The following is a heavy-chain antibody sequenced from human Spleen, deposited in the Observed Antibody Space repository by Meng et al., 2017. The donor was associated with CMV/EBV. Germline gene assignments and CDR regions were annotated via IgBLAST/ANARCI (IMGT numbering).Heavy chain of an antibody. CDR3: AKIGSFTYYYYGMDV. V-gene: IGHV3-21*04. D-gene: IGHD1-26*01. CDR2: ISSRSSYI. CDR1: GFTFSGDA. J-gene: IGHJ6*02. Sequence: GESLKISCAASGFTFSGDAMNWVRQAPGQGLEWVSSISSRSSYIYYADPVKGRSTISRDNSNNTLFLQMDSLGAEDTAVYYCAKIGSFTYYYYGMDVWGQGTTVTVSS.